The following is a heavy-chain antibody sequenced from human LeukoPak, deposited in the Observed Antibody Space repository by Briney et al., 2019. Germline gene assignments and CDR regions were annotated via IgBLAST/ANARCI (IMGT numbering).Heavy chain of an antibody. CDR1: GDSISSYY. CDR2: IYYSGNT. Sequence: PSETLSLTCTVSGDSISSYYWSWLRQPPGKGLEWLGYIYYSGNTNYNPSLNSRVSISIDTSKNQFSLQLSSVTAADTAVYYCARDRDSSGLRDFDLWGRGTLVTVSA. CDR3: ARDRDSSGLRDFDL. V-gene: IGHV4-59*01. J-gene: IGHJ2*01. D-gene: IGHD3-22*01.